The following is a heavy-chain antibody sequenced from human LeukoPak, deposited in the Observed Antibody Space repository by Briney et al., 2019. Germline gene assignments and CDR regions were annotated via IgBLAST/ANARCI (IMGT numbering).Heavy chain of an antibody. CDR2: ISSSSSHI. CDR1: GFTFSSYS. CDR3: AREGYYYDSSGYHDAFDI. J-gene: IGHJ3*02. V-gene: IGHV3-21*01. D-gene: IGHD3-22*01. Sequence: PGGSLRLSCAASGFTFSSYSMNWVRQAPGKGLEWVSSISSSSSHIYYADSVRGRFTISRDNAKNSLYLQMNSLRAEDTAVYYCAREGYYYDSSGYHDAFDIWGQGTMVTVSS.